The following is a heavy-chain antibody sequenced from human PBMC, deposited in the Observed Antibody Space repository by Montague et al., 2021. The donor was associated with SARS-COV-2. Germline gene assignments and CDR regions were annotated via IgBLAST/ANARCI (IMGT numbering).Heavy chain of an antibody. CDR1: GGSISSDDSY. D-gene: IGHD6-13*01. CDR2: IFYSGRT. CDR3: ARMYVPAHGTSAASYSDY. Sequence: TLSLTRIVSGGSISSDDSYWTWIRQHPGKGLEWIGYIFYSGRTSYNVSLKSRLTISADTSDNQFSLKLTSMTAADTAVYYCARMYVPAHGTSAASYSDYWGRGTLVTVSS. V-gene: IGHV4-31*03. J-gene: IGHJ4*02.